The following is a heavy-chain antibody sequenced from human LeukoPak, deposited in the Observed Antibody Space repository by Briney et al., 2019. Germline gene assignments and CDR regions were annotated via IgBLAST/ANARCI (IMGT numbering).Heavy chain of an antibody. CDR1: GGTFSSYA. CDR2: IIPIFGTA. D-gene: IGHD3-10*01. CDR3: ARDRGAAPIRLFDY. Sequence: VKVSCKASGGTFSSYAISWVRQAPGQGVEWMGGIIPIFGTANYAQKFQGRVTITADESTSTAYMELSSLRSEDTAVYYCARDRGAAPIRLFDYWGQGTLVTVSS. V-gene: IGHV1-69*01. J-gene: IGHJ4*02.